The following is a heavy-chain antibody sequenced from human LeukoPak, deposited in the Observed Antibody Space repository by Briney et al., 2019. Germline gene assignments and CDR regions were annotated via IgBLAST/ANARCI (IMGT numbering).Heavy chain of an antibody. CDR3: AKDFRPYGSGSYRNWFDP. D-gene: IGHD3-10*01. V-gene: IGHV3-9*01. J-gene: IGHJ5*02. CDR1: GFTFGDYA. Sequence: PGGSLRLSCAASGFTFGDYAMHRVRQAPGKGLEWVSGISWSSGTIGYADSVKGRFTISRDNAKNSLYLQMNSLRAEDTALYYCAKDFRPYGSGSYRNWFDPWGQGTLVTVSS. CDR2: ISWSSGTI.